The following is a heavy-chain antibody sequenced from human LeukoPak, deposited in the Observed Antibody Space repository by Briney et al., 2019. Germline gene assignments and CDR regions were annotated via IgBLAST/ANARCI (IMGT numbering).Heavy chain of an antibody. CDR2: IYSSGST. CDR1: GASINSGSNY. D-gene: IGHD1-14*01. J-gene: IGHJ6*03. CDR3: ARLITGGVYYMDV. V-gene: IGHV4-39*01. Sequence: ASETLSLTCRVSGASINSGSNYWGWIRQPPGKTLEWIGSIYSSGSTYYNPSLKSRVIIMIDTPKNHFSLKLSSVTAADTAVYYCARLITGGVYYMDVWGKGTTVTVSS.